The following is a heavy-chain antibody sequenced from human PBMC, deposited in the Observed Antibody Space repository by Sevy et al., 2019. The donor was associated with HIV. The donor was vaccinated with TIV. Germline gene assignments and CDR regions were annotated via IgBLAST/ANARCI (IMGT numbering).Heavy chain of an antibody. CDR2: FDPKHGER. J-gene: IGHJ5*02. V-gene: IGHV1-24*01. D-gene: IGHD2-15*01. CDR1: GNTLTELS. CDR3: STNSRYFSGCTLDWAEGLFDP. Sequence: ASVKVSCKVSGNTLTELSMHWVRQSPGKGLEWMGSFDPKHGERIYAQKFQGRISMTEDTSTEPAYMELSSLRSEDTAVYYCSTNSRYFSGCTLDWAEGLFDPWGQGTLVTVSS.